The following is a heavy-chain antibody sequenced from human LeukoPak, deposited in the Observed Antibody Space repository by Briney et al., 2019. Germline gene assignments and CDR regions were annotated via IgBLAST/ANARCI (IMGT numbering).Heavy chain of an antibody. J-gene: IGHJ4*02. CDR2: IYYSGST. CDR3: ARGSVVTTAGLDY. Sequence: SETLSLTCTVSGASITSNNWWSWVRQPPGKGLEWIGSIYYSGSTYYNPSLKSRVTISVDTSKNQFSLKLSSVTAADTAVYYCARGSVVTTAGLDYWGQGTLVTVSS. V-gene: IGHV4-4*02. CDR1: GASITSNNW. D-gene: IGHD2-21*02.